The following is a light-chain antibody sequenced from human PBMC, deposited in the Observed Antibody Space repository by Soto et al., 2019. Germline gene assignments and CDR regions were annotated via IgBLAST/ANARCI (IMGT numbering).Light chain of an antibody. CDR1: QNVKTR. CDR3: QQYDEWPLT. Sequence: EKVMTQSPATLSVSPGERATPSCRASQNVKTRLAWYQQKPGQAPRLLIYDAFTRATGIPARFSGSASGTEFTLTISSLQPEDFAVYYCQQYDEWPLTFGGGTRVDIK. CDR2: DAF. J-gene: IGKJ4*01. V-gene: IGKV3-15*01.